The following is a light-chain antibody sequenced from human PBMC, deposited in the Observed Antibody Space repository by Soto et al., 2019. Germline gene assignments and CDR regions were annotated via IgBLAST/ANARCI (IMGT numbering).Light chain of an antibody. CDR2: GTS. CDR1: QSISNDH. Sequence: EIVVTQSPGTLSFAPGERATLSCRSSQSISNDHLAWYQQKPGQAPRLLIYGTSNRATGGIADRFSGSGSGTDFTLTISRLEPADFAVYYCQYYGSSSTFGQGTKVDIK. J-gene: IGKJ1*01. CDR3: QYYGSSST. V-gene: IGKV3-20*01.